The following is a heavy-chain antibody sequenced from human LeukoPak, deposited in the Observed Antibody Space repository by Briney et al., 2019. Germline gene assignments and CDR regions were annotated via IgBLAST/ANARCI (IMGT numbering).Heavy chain of an antibody. CDR3: ARGHSSGWYFDY. Sequence: SETLSLTCTASGGSISSYYWSWIRQPPGKGLEWIGYIYYSGSTNYNPSLKSRVTISVDTSKNQFSLKLSSVTAADTAVYYCARGHSSGWYFDYWGQGTLVTVSS. V-gene: IGHV4-59*01. D-gene: IGHD6-19*01. CDR1: GGSISSYY. J-gene: IGHJ4*02. CDR2: IYYSGST.